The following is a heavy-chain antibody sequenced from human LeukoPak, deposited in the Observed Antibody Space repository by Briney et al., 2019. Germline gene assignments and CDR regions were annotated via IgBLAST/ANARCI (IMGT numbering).Heavy chain of an antibody. J-gene: IGHJ4*02. Sequence: GESLQISCRGSGSSFTTYWIGWGRQLPGKGGEWMGIIYPGVSDTSYPPSFQLPVTFSADKSINTPYLQWSSLKASDTAMYYCARRQGCSSTSCPPDYWGQGTLVTVSP. D-gene: IGHD2-2*01. CDR3: ARRQGCSSTSCPPDY. CDR2: IYPGVSDT. V-gene: IGHV5-51*01. CDR1: GSSFTTYW.